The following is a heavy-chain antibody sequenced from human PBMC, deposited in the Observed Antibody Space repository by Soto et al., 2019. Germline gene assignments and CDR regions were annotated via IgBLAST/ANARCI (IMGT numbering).Heavy chain of an antibody. Sequence: QVQLVESGGGVVQPGRSLTLSCAASGFSFTSYGMHWVRQAPGKGLDWVALISSDGSNKYYPESVKGRFTISRDNSKNTLYLQMNIRRSEDTAVYYCAAGLYFFAYCGQGTLVTVSS. CDR2: ISSDGSNK. V-gene: IGHV3-30*03. CDR3: AAGLYFFAY. J-gene: IGHJ4*02. D-gene: IGHD6-13*01. CDR1: GFSFTSYG.